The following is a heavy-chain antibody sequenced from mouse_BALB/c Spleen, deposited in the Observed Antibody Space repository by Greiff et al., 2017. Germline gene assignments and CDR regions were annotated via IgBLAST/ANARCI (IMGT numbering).Heavy chain of an antibody. D-gene: IGHD2-10*01. J-gene: IGHJ4*01. CDR2: IYPGSGST. CDR3: ARCPTYAMDY. Sequence: QVQLQQPGAELVKPGTSVKLSCKASGYNFTSYWINWVKLRPGQGLEWIGDIYPGSGSTNYNEKFKSKATLTVDTSSSTAYMQLSSLASEDSALYYCARCPTYAMDYWGQGTSVTVSS. CDR1: GYNFTSYW. V-gene: IGHV1-55*01.